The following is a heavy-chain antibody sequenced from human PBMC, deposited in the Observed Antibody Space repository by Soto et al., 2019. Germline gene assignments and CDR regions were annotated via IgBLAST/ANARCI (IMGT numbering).Heavy chain of an antibody. CDR1: GGSIGGYY. CDR3: TMGFDYRKTGS. V-gene: IGHV4-59*01. Sequence: SETLSLTCTVSGGSIGGYYWSWIRQPPGKGLEWIGYFLYTGKTNYNPSLKSRVTISGDTSANQFSLRLSSVTAADTAIYYCTMGFDYRKTGSWGPGTLVTVSS. CDR2: FLYTGKT. J-gene: IGHJ5*02. D-gene: IGHD4-4*01.